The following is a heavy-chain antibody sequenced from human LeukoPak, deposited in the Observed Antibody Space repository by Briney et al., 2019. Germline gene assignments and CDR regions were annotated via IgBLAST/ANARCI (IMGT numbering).Heavy chain of an antibody. CDR1: GGSISSGGYY. D-gene: IGHD3-22*01. V-gene: IGHV4-31*11. CDR2: IYYSGST. J-gene: IGHJ4*02. Sequence: PSQTLSLTCAVSGGSISSGGYYWNWIRQHPGKDLEWIGYIYYSGSTYYNPSLKSRVTISVDTSKNQFSLKLSSVTAADTAVYYCAREHYYDSSGSYCFDYWGQGTLVTVSS. CDR3: AREHYYDSSGSYCFDY.